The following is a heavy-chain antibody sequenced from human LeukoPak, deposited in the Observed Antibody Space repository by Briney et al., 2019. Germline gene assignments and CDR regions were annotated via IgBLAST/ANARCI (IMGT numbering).Heavy chain of an antibody. D-gene: IGHD3-22*01. CDR3: AKDQAYYYDSSGYYFGPQFDY. J-gene: IGHJ4*02. V-gene: IGHV3-64*01. CDR2: ISSNGGST. CDR1: GFTFSSYA. Sequence: GGSLRLSCAASGFTFSSYAMHWVRQAPGKGLEYVSAISSNGGSTYYANSVKGRFTISRDNSKNTLYLQMNSLRAEDTAVYYCAKDQAYYYDSSGYYFGPQFDYWGQGTLVTVSS.